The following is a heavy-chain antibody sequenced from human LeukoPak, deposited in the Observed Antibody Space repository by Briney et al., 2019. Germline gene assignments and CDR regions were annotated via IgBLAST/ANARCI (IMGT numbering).Heavy chain of an antibody. Sequence: ASVKVSCKASGYTFTGYYMHWVRQAPGHGLEWMGRINPNSGGTNYPQKFQGRVTMTRDTSISTAYMELSRLRSDDTAVYYCARDLDVEMATGLGAYDAFDIWGQGTMVTVSS. J-gene: IGHJ3*02. CDR2: INPNSGGT. CDR3: ARDLDVEMATGLGAYDAFDI. D-gene: IGHD5-24*01. CDR1: GYTFTGYY. V-gene: IGHV1-2*06.